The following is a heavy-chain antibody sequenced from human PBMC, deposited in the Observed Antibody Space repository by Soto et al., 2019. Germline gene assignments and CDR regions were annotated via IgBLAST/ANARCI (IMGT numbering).Heavy chain of an antibody. CDR1: GGTFSSHT. J-gene: IGHJ6*02. V-gene: IGHV1-69*02. D-gene: IGHD3-22*01. CDR2: TIPILGIT. CDR3: GISKHDSNFYYYGTDV. Sequence: QVQLVQSGAEVKKPGSSLKVSCKASGGTFSSHTISWVRLAPGQGLEWMGRTIPILGITNYAQNFQGRVTLTADKATGTASMELSSLRSKDTAVYYCGISKHDSNFYYYGTDVWGQGTTVTVSS.